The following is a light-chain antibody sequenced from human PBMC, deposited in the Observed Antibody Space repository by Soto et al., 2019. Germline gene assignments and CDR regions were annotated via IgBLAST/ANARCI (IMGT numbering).Light chain of an antibody. V-gene: IGLV4-69*01. CDR2: VNSDGRH. CDR1: SGHSSYA. CDR3: QTWGTGTVV. J-gene: IGLJ2*01. Sequence: QPVLTQSPSASASLGASVKLTCTLSSGHSSYAIAWHQQQSEKGPRYLMRVNSDGRHIKGDGIPDRFSGSSSGAERYLTISSLQSEDEADYYCQTWGTGTVVFGGGTKLTVL.